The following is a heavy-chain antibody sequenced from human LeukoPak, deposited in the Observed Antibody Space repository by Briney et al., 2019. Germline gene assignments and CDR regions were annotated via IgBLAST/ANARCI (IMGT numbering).Heavy chain of an antibody. CDR2: ISGSGGST. D-gene: IGHD2-2*01. CDR1: GFTFSSYA. J-gene: IGHJ4*02. Sequence: GGSLRLSCAASGFTFSSYAMSWVRQAPGKGLEWVSAISGSGGSTYYADSVKGRFTISRDNSKNTLYLQMNSLRAEDTAVYYCAKGGYCSSTSCSLYPFDYWGQRTLVTVSS. V-gene: IGHV3-23*01. CDR3: AKGGYCSSTSCSLYPFDY.